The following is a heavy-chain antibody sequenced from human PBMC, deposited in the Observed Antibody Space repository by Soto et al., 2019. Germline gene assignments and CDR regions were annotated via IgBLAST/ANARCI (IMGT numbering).Heavy chain of an antibody. D-gene: IGHD1-7*01. J-gene: IGHJ4*02. CDR3: ARGTKGGSRPL. V-gene: IGHV3-48*02. CDR1: GFAFSNYS. CDR2: ISSSSTNT. Sequence: EVQLVESGGGLVQPGGSLRLSCAGSGFAFSNYSMNWVRQAPGKGLEWVSYISSSSTNTYYAASVRGRFTISRDNAKNSLYLRMNSLKDEDTAVYYCARGTKGGSRPLWGQGTLVTVSS.